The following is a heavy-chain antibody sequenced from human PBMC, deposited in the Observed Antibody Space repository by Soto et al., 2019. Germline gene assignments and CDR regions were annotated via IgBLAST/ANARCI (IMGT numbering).Heavy chain of an antibody. CDR1: GGSISRENYF. CDR3: AREVKSAAASDAVHI. D-gene: IGHD2-15*01. J-gene: IGHJ3*02. V-gene: IGHV4-31*11. Sequence: TLSLTCAVSGGSISRENYFWSWIRQHPGKGLEWIGHGDYIGRADYIPSLKSRVTTSVDTPKNQSSLRLSSVTVADTATSCCAREVKSAAASDAVHIWGQGTVVTVSS. CDR2: GDYIGRA.